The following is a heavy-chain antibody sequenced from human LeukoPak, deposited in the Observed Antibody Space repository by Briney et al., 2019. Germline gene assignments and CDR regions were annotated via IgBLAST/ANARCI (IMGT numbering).Heavy chain of an antibody. J-gene: IGHJ5*02. CDR1: GGSFSGYY. Sequence: PSETLSLTCAVYGGSFSGYYWSWIRQPPGKGLEWIGEINHSGSTNYNPSLKSRVTISVDTSKNQFSLKLSSVTAADTAVYYCATYYYGQNWFDPWGQGTLVTVSS. CDR2: INHSGST. V-gene: IGHV4-34*01. D-gene: IGHD3-10*01. CDR3: ATYYYGQNWFDP.